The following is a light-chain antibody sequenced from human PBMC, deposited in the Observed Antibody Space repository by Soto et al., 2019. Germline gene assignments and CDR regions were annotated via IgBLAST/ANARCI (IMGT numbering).Light chain of an antibody. CDR1: QSVSSN. Sequence: EIVMTRSPATLSVSPGERATLSCRASQSVSSNLAWYQQKPGQAPRLLIYGASTRATGIPARFSGSGSGTEFTLTISSLQSEDFAVYYCQQYNNWPRTWTFGQGTKVEIK. CDR3: QQYNNWPRTWT. V-gene: IGKV3-15*01. CDR2: GAS. J-gene: IGKJ1*01.